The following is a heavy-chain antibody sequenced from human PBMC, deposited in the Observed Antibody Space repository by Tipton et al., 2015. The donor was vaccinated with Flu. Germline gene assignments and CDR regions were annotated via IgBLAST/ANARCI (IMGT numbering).Heavy chain of an antibody. D-gene: IGHD6-13*01. Sequence: LRLSCTVSGGSISSYYWSWIRQPPGKGLEWIGYIYYSGSTNYNPSLKSRVIISVDTSKNQFSLKLSSVTAADTAVYYCARDSAAHYGMDVWGQGTTVTVSS. J-gene: IGHJ6*02. CDR1: GGSISSYY. CDR2: IYYSGST. CDR3: ARDSAAHYGMDV. V-gene: IGHV4-59*08.